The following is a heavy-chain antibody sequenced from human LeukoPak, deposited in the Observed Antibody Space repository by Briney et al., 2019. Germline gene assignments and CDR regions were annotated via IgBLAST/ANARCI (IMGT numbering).Heavy chain of an antibody. V-gene: IGHV7-4-1*02. Sequence: ASVKASCKASGYTFTSYAQNWVRQAPGQGLEWMGWINTNTGNPTYAQGFTGRVVFSLDNSVSTAYLQISSLRAEDTAVYYCARELTYFCDSSGYGGVDYWGKGSLVTVSS. J-gene: IGHJ4*02. CDR1: GYTFTSYA. CDR2: INTNTGNP. D-gene: IGHD3-22*01. CDR3: ARELTYFCDSSGYGGVDY.